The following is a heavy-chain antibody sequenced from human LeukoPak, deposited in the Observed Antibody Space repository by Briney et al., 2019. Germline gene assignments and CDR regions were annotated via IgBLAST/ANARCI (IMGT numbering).Heavy chain of an antibody. CDR1: GFTLSSYA. CDR3: AKEVAYYDFWSGYYDNFDY. D-gene: IGHD3-3*01. J-gene: IGHJ4*02. V-gene: IGHV3-23*01. Sequence: GGSLRLSCAASGFTLSSYAMSWVRQAPGKGLEWVSAISGSGGSTYYADSVKGRFTISRDNSKNTLYLQMNSLRAEDTAVYYCAKEVAYYDFWSGYYDNFDYWGQGTLVTVSS. CDR2: ISGSGGST.